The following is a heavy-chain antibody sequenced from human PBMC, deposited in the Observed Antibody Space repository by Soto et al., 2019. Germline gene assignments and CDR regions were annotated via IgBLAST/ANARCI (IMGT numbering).Heavy chain of an antibody. CDR1: GYSFTNYF. Sequence: GASVKVSCKTSGYSFTNYFLHWVRQAPGQGLEWMGIINPSDGSTRYAQRIQGRVTMARDTSTGTVYMELSGLRSEDTAVYYCARGYGSGTYYEHWGQGTLVTVSS. V-gene: IGHV1-46*01. J-gene: IGHJ4*02. CDR2: INPSDGST. CDR3: ARGYGSGTYYEH. D-gene: IGHD3-10*01.